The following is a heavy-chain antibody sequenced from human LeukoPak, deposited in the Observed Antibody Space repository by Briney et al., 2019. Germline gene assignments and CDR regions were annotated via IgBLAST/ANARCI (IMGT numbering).Heavy chain of an antibody. Sequence: SETLSLTCAVYGGSFSGYYWSWIRQPPGKGLEWIGSIYHSGSTYYNPSLKSRVTISVDTSKNQFSLSLSSLTAADTALYYCARDRKYYYHMDVWGKGTTVTVSS. CDR1: GGSFSGYY. V-gene: IGHV4-34*01. J-gene: IGHJ6*03. CDR3: ARDRKYYYHMDV. CDR2: IYHSGST.